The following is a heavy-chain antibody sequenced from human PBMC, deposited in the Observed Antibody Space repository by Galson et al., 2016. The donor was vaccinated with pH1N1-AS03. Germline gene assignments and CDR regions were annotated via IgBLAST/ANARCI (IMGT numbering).Heavy chain of an antibody. Sequence: SLRLSCAASGFSFTNAWMNWVRQVPGKGLEWVGRIKSKTHGGATVYAAPVKGRFTISRDDSKNMVYLQMNSLKTEDTAVYYCSTGLLWFDFFEFWGKGTVVTVSS. CDR2: IKSKTHGGAT. CDR3: STGLLWFDFFEF. J-gene: IGHJ4*03. V-gene: IGHV3-15*01. D-gene: IGHD2-21*02. CDR1: GFSFTNAW.